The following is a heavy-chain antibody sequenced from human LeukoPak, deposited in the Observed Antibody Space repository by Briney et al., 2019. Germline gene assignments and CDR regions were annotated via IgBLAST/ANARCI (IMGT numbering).Heavy chain of an antibody. V-gene: IGHV3-7*01. CDR2: IKQDGSEK. J-gene: IGHJ4*02. CDR1: GFTFSSYW. CDR3: ASRGYSYGYLVRY. Sequence: GGSLRLSCAASGFTFSSYWISWVRQAPGKGLEWVANIKQDGSEKYYVDSVKGRFTISGDNAKNSLYLQMNSLRAEDTAVYYCASRGYSYGYLVRYWGQGTLVTVSS. D-gene: IGHD5-18*01.